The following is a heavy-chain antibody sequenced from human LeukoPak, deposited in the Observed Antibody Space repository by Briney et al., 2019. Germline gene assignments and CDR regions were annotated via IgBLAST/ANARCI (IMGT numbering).Heavy chain of an antibody. CDR2: ISSTGDTI. D-gene: IGHD4-17*01. J-gene: IGHJ4*02. V-gene: IGHV3-11*01. CDR3: AKDIPAHGDPDN. CDR1: GFTFSDFY. Sequence: PGGSLRLSCAASGFTFSDFYMSWIRQAPGKGLEWVSSISSTGDTIYYADSVKGRFTISRDNSKNSLYLQMNSLRAEDTAVYYCAKDIPAHGDPDNWGQGTLVTVSS.